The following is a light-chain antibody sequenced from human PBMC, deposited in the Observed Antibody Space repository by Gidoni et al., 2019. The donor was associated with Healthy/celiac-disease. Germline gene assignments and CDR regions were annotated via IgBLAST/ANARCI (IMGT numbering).Light chain of an antibody. J-gene: IGKJ2*02. Sequence: QMTQSPSSLSASVGDRVTITCRASQSISSYLNWYQQKPGKDPKRLIYAASSLQSGVPSRFSGSGSGTEFTLTISSLQHEDFATYYCQQSYSTPPCTFGQGTKLEIK. V-gene: IGKV1-39*01. CDR2: AAS. CDR1: QSISSY. CDR3: QQSYSTPPCT.